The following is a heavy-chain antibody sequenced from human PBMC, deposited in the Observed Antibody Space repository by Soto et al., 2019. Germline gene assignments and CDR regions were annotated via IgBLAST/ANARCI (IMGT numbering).Heavy chain of an antibody. J-gene: IGHJ4*02. CDR3: AREVILTGYRYGNLDH. CDR2: ISYDGSNK. V-gene: IGHV3-30*09. CDR1: GFTFSHYA. Sequence: LRLSCAASGFTFSHYAMHWVRQAPGKGLEWVAVISYDGSNKYYADSVKGRFAISRDNPKNTLYVQLNSLRAEDTAVYYCAREVILTGYRYGNLDHWGQGTLVTVSS. D-gene: IGHD3-9*01.